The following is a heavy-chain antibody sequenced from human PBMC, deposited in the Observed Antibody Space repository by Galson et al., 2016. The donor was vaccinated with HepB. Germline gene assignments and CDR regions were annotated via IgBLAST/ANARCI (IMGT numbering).Heavy chain of an antibody. CDR2: INTGTPGDT. CDR1: GYSFSSYG. CDR3: ARDFCTGVSCNHALGH. D-gene: IGHD2-8*02. Sequence: SVKVSCKASGYSFSSYGISWVRQAPGQGLEWMAWINTGTPGDTLYAQSLQGRLTLTTDPSTTTAYMNLRSLGPDDTAVHFCARDFCTGVSCNHALGHWGQGTLVTVSS. V-gene: IGHV1-18*01. J-gene: IGHJ4*02.